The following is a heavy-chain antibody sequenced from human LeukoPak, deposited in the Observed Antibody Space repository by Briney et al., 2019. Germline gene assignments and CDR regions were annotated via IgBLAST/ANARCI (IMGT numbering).Heavy chain of an antibody. J-gene: IGHJ4*02. Sequence: PGGSLRLSCAASGFTFSSYRMNWVRQAPGKGLEWVSSISSSSSSYIYYADSVKGRFAISRDNAKNSLYLQMNSLRAEDTAVYYCARGLFKYSSSSPFDYWGQGTLVTVSS. D-gene: IGHD6-6*01. CDR3: ARGLFKYSSSSPFDY. CDR2: ISSSSSSYI. V-gene: IGHV3-21*01. CDR1: GFTFSSYR.